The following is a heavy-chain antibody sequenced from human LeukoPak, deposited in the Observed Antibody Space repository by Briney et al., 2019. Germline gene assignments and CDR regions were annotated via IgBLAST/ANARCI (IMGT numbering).Heavy chain of an antibody. J-gene: IGHJ5*02. CDR2: IYTSGST. D-gene: IGHD6-13*01. CDR3: ARVRYRYSSSWYDNNWFDP. V-gene: IGHV4-4*07. CDR1: GGSISSYY. Sequence: SETLSLTCTVSGGSISSYYWSWIRQPAGKGLEWIGRIYTSGSTNYNPSLKSRVTMSVDTSKNQFSLKLSSVTAADTAVYYCARVRYRYSSSWYDNNWFDPWGQGTLVTVSS.